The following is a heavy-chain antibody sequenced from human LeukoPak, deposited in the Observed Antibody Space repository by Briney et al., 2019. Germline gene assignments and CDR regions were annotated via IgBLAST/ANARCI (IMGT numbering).Heavy chain of an antibody. D-gene: IGHD6-13*01. J-gene: IGHJ4*02. CDR3: ATSVDTAAGPY. Sequence: PGGSLRISCATPGFNFNTYLMNWGRQAPGKGLEWVANINHDGSATFYVDSVKGRFAISRDNAESSLHLQMNSLRAEDTALYYCATSVDTAAGPYWGQGTLVTVSS. V-gene: IGHV3-7*01. CDR2: INHDGSAT. CDR1: GFNFNTYL.